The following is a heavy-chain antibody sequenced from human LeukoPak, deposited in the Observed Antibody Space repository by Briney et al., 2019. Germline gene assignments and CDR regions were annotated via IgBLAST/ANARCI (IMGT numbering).Heavy chain of an antibody. D-gene: IGHD2-2*01. CDR2: ISWNSGSI. CDR1: GFTFDDYA. J-gene: IGHJ3*01. Sequence: GGSLRLSCAASGFTFDDYAMHWVRQAPGKGLEWVSGISWNSGSIVYADSVKGRFPISRDNAKNSLYMQMNNLRANNMALYYCAKDSRAMAIHDFDVWGQGTTVTVSS. V-gene: IGHV3-9*03. CDR3: AKDSRAMAIHDFDV.